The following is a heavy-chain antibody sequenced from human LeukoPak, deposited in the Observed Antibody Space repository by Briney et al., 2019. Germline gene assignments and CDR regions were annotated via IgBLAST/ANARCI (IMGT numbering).Heavy chain of an antibody. Sequence: SETLSLTCTVSGGSISSRNYYWGWIRQPPGKGLEWIGTIYYSGSTYHNPSLESRVTISVDTSKSQFSLKLSSVTAADTAVYYCAREEPQQLLLWPPPFDYWGQGTLVTVSS. CDR3: AREEPQQLLLWPPPFDY. D-gene: IGHD6-13*01. J-gene: IGHJ4*02. CDR2: IYYSGST. CDR1: GGSISSRNYY. V-gene: IGHV4-39*07.